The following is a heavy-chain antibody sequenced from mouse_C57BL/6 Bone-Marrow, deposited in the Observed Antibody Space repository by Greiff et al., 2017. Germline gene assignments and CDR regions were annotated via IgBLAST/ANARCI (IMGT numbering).Heavy chain of an antibody. CDR2: IYPGDGDT. CDR1: GYAFSSYW. D-gene: IGHD1-1*02. Sequence: VQLQQSGAELVKPGASVKISCKASGYAFSSYWMNWVKQRPGQGLEWIAKIYPGDGDTNYNGKFKGKATLTADKSSSTAYMQLSSLTSEDSAVYVCASSQEGGDYFFDYWGQGTTLTVSS. J-gene: IGHJ2*01. V-gene: IGHV1-80*01. CDR3: ASSQEGGDYFFDY.